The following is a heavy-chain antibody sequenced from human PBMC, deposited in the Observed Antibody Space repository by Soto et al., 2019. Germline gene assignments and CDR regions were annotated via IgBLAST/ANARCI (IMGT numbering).Heavy chain of an antibody. Sequence: PGGSLRLSCAASGFIFRDWFMSWIRQAPGKGLEWISYISKDSGASTYYADSVKGRFTISRDNSKSTLYLQMNSLRAEDTALYYCAKGRSYYYYYGVDVWGQGTTVTVSS. CDR3: AKGRSYYYYYGVDV. J-gene: IGHJ6*02. CDR2: ISKDSGAST. CDR1: GFIFRDWF. V-gene: IGHV3-23*01.